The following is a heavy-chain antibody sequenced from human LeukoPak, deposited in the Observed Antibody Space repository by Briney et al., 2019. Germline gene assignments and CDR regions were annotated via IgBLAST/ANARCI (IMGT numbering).Heavy chain of an antibody. CDR2: IRYDGSNK. D-gene: IGHD2/OR15-2a*01. J-gene: IGHJ4*02. CDR3: AKDPTHYRVWDFYETIGLSY. Sequence: GGSLRLPCAASGFTFSSYGMHWVRKAPGKGLEWVAFIRYDGSNKYYADSVKGRFTIYRNNSKNTLNLQMNSLRAEDTAVYYCAKDPTHYRVWDFYETIGLSYWGQGTLVTVSS. CDR1: GFTFSSYG. V-gene: IGHV3-30*02.